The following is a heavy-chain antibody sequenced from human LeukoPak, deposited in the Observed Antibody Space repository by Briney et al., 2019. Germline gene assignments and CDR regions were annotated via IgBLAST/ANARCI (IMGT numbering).Heavy chain of an antibody. CDR2: ISGSGDHT. D-gene: IGHD6-6*01. V-gene: IGHV3-23*01. Sequence: AGGSLRLSCAASGFTFRNSATNRVRQAPGKGLEWVSGISGSGDHTYYADSVKGRFTISRDNSKNMLSVQMNSLRAEDTAVYYCAACAGECSSSSPLDYWGQGTLVTVSS. J-gene: IGHJ4*02. CDR1: GFTFRNSA. CDR3: AACAGECSSSSPLDY.